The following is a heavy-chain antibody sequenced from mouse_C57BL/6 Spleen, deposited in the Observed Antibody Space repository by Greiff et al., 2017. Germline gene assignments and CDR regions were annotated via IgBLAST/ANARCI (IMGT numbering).Heavy chain of an antibody. CDR1: GFTFSSYA. V-gene: IGHV5-4*03. Sequence: DVMLVESGGGLVKPGGSLKLSCAASGFTFSSYAMSWVRQTPEKRLEWVATISDGGSYTYYPDNVKGRFTISRDNAKNNLYLQMSHLKSEDTAMYYCARGIYDGYYFDYWGQGTTLTVSS. J-gene: IGHJ2*01. CDR2: ISDGGSYT. CDR3: ARGIYDGYYFDY. D-gene: IGHD2-3*01.